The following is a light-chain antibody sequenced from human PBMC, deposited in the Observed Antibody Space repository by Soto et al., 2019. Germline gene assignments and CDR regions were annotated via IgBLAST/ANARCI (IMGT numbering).Light chain of an antibody. Sequence: DIQMTQSPSSLSASVGDRVTITCRASQGVSNYLAWYQQKPGHVPTLLIYAASTFQSGVPSRFSGSGSGTDFTLTISSLQTEDVATYYCQKYNSAPRTFGQGTKVEIK. J-gene: IGKJ1*01. CDR2: AAS. CDR3: QKYNSAPRT. CDR1: QGVSNY. V-gene: IGKV1-27*01.